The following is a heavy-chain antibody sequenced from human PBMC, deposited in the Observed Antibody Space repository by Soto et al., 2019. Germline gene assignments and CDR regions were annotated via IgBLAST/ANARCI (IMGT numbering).Heavy chain of an antibody. J-gene: IGHJ5*02. CDR1: GGTFSSYT. CDR3: ARDLYGSGSYLVGVDP. Sequence: QVQLVQSGAEVKKPGSSVKVSCKASGGTFSSYTISWVRQAPGQGLEWMGRIIPILGIANYAQKFQGRVTITADKSTSTADMELSSLRSEDTAVYYCARDLYGSGSYLVGVDPWGQGTLVTVSS. D-gene: IGHD3-10*01. CDR2: IIPILGIA. V-gene: IGHV1-69*08.